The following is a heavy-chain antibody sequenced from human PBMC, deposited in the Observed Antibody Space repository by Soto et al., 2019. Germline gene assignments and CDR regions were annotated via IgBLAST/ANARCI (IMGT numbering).Heavy chain of an antibody. J-gene: IGHJ3*02. CDR3: AREAAGFDI. Sequence: EMQLVETGGGLIQPGGSLRLSCAASGFTVSDDHMSWVRQAPGKGPEWVSVIYYGGTTYYADSVQGRFTISRDKSKNTLYLQMNDLRADDTAVYSCAREAAGFDIWGQGTMVTVSS. CDR2: IYYGGTT. CDR1: GFTVSDDH. V-gene: IGHV3-53*02.